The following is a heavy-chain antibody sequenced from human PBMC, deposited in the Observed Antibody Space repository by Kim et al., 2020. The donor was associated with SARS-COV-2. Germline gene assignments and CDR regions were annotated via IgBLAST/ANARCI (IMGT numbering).Heavy chain of an antibody. CDR3: ARGPYGSGSYYPLSSFDY. D-gene: IGHD3-10*01. V-gene: IGHV4-34*01. CDR2: INHSGST. J-gene: IGHJ4*01. CDR1: GGSFSGYY. Sequence: SETLSLTCAVYGGSFSGYYWSWIRQPPWKGLEWIGEINHSGSTNYNPSLKSRVTISVDTSKNQFSPKLSSVTAADTAVYYCARGPYGSGSYYPLSSFDY.